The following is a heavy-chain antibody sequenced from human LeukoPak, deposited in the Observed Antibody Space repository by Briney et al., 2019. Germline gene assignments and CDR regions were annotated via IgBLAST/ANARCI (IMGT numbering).Heavy chain of an antibody. CDR2: IGSSSTI. CDR3: AREAPRLLWFGESINFDY. CDR1: GFTFSSYS. J-gene: IGHJ4*02. D-gene: IGHD3-10*01. V-gene: IGHV3-48*01. Sequence: PGGSLRLSCAASGFTFSSYSMNWVRQAPGKGLEWVSYIGSSSTIYYADSVKGRFTISRDNAKNSLYLQMNSLRAEDTAVYYCAREAPRLLWFGESINFDYWGQGTLVTVSS.